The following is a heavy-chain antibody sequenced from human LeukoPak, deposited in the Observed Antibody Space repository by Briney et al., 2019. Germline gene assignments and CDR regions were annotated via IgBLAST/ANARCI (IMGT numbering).Heavy chain of an antibody. D-gene: IGHD5-12*01. V-gene: IGHV3-66*01. CDR1: GFTLDDYG. Sequence: GGSLRLSCAASGFTLDDYGMSWLRQARGKGLEWVSLIYSGGSTYYADSVKGRFTISRDNSKNTLYLQMNSLRAEDTAVYYCARGPSGYYNTGGQGTLVTVSS. CDR3: ARGPSGYYNT. J-gene: IGHJ4*02. CDR2: IYSGGST.